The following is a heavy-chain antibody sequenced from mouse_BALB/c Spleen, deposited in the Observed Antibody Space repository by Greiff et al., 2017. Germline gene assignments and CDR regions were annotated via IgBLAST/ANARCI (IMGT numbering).Heavy chain of an antibody. CDR2: IDPANGNT. CDR1: GFNIKDTY. V-gene: IGHV14-3*02. Sequence: VQLQQSGAELVKPGASVKLSCTASGFNIKDTYMHWVKQRPEQGLEWIGRIDPANGNTKYDPKFQGKATITADTSSNTAYLQLSSLTSEDTAVYYCARLRLYGNYDIAYWGQGTLVTVSA. CDR3: ARLRLYGNYDIAY. D-gene: IGHD2-1*01. J-gene: IGHJ3*01.